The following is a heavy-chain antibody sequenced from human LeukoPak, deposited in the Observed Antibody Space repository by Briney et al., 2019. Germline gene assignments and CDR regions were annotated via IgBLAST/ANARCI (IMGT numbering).Heavy chain of an antibody. CDR2: TYYRSKWYN. V-gene: IGHV6-1*01. J-gene: IGHJ5*02. CDR1: GDSVSSNSAT. CDR3: ARDPVASGWSFNWFDP. Sequence: SQTLSLTFAISGDSVSSNSATWNWISQSPARGVEWLGRTYYRSKWYNDYAVSVKSRITINPDTSKNHFSLQLNSVTPEDTAVYYCARDPVASGWSFNWFDPWGQGTLVTVSS. D-gene: IGHD6-19*01.